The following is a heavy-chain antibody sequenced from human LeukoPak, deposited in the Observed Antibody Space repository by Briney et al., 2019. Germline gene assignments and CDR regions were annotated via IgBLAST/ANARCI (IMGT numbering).Heavy chain of an antibody. CDR2: INAGNGNR. CDR3: ARFVGYSGYDRQAYYFDY. CDR1: GYTFTNYA. D-gene: IGHD5-12*01. Sequence: ASVKVSCKASGYTFTNYAMHWVRQAPGQRLEWMGWINAGNGNREYSQEFQGRVTITRDTSANTAYMELSSLRSEDMAVYYCARFVGYSGYDRQAYYFDYWGQGTLVTVSS. J-gene: IGHJ4*02. V-gene: IGHV1-3*03.